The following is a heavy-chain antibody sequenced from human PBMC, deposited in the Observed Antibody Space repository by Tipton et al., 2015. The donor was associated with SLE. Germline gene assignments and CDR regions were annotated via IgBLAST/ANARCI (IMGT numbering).Heavy chain of an antibody. CDR3: ARDWGNY. J-gene: IGHJ4*02. Sequence: TLSLTCTVSGGSISSYYWSWIRQPPGKGLEWIGYIYYSGSTNYNPSLKSRVTMSVDTSKNQFSLKLISVTAADTGVYYCARDWGNYWGQGTLVTVSS. V-gene: IGHV4-59*12. D-gene: IGHD3-16*01. CDR1: GGSISSYY. CDR2: IYYSGST.